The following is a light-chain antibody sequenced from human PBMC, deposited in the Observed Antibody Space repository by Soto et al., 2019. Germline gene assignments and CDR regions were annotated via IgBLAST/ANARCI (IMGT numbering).Light chain of an antibody. CDR3: QQYMRYPLT. CDR2: KAS. J-gene: IGKJ1*01. V-gene: IGKV1-5*03. Sequence: DIQMTQSPSTLSAIVGDRVTITCRASQSIRSFLAWYQQKPGKAPKLLIYKASNLETGVSSKFSGSGSGTEFTLTISTLQPDDFAKYYCQQYMRYPLTFGQGTKVEIK. CDR1: QSIRSF.